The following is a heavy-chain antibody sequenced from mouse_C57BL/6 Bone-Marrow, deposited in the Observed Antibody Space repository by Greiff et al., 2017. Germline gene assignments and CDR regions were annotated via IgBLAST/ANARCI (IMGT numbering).Heavy chain of an antibody. J-gene: IGHJ4*01. CDR1: GYTFTGYW. CDR2: ILPGSGST. V-gene: IGHV1-9*01. CDR3: SRFYPPYYCGSSYSAMDY. Sequence: QVQLQQSGAELMKPGASVKLSCKATGYTFTGYWIEWVKQRPGHGLEWIGEILPGSGSTNYNEKFKGKATFTADTSSNTAYMQLSSLTTEDSAIYYCSRFYPPYYCGSSYSAMDYWGQGTSVTVSS. D-gene: IGHD1-1*01.